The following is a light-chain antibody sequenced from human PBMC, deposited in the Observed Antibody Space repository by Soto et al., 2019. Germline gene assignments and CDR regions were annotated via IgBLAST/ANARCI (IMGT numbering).Light chain of an antibody. V-gene: IGLV1-44*01. J-gene: IGLJ2*01. Sequence: QSVLTQPPSASGTPGQRVTISCSGSSSNIGSNTVNWYQQLPGTAPKLLIYSNNQRPSGVPDRFSGSKSGTSVSLAISGLQSEDEADYYCAVWDDSLSGAVFGGGTKLTVL. CDR1: SSNIGSNT. CDR3: AVWDDSLSGAV. CDR2: SNN.